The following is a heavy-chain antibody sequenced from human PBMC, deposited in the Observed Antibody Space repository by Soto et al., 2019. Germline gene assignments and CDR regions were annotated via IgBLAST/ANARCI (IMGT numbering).Heavy chain of an antibody. CDR2: INHSGST. V-gene: IGHV4-34*01. D-gene: IGHD2-15*01. Sequence: SETLSLTCAVYGGSFSGYYWSWIRQPPGKGLEWIGEINHSGSTNYNPSLKSRVTISVDTSKNQFSLKLSSVTAADTAVYYCARGRGAYCSGGSCFRRAFDIWGQGTMVTVSS. J-gene: IGHJ3*02. CDR1: GGSFSGYY. CDR3: ARGRGAYCSGGSCFRRAFDI.